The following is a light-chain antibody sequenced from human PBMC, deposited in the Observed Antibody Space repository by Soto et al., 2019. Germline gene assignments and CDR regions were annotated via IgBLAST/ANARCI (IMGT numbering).Light chain of an antibody. CDR3: QQYHYWPIT. J-gene: IGKJ5*01. CDR2: GAS. V-gene: IGKV3-15*01. CDR1: QSVASS. Sequence: ERVITQSPATLTASPGERVTLSCRASQSVASSVAWYQQKPGQAPRLILYGASTRAIGFPARFSGSGSGTEFTLTISSMQSEDFAVYLCQQYHYWPITFVQGTRVEIK.